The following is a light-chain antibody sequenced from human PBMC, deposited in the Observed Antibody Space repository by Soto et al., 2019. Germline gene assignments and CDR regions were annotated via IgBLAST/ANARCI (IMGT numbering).Light chain of an antibody. Sequence: QSALTQPASVSGSPGQSITISCTGTSSDVGSYNLVSWYQQHPGKAPKLMIYEASERPSGVSNRFSGSKSGNTASLTISGLQAEDEADYYCCSYAGSSTYVAFGGGTKLTVL. CDR3: CSYAGSSTYVA. CDR1: SSDVGSYNL. CDR2: EAS. V-gene: IGLV2-23*01. J-gene: IGLJ2*01.